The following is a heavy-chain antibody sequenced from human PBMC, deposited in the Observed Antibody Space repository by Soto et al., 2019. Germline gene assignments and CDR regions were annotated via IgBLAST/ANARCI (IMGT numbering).Heavy chain of an antibody. V-gene: IGHV1-8*01. J-gene: IGHJ5*02. CDR2: VNPKSGNT. D-gene: IGHD2-2*02. Sequence: QVQLVQSGAEVKKPGASVKVSCKASGYSFSTYDINWVRQAAGQGLAWMGWVNPKSGNTDYAQRFRGRVTMTSNTTICTAYMELSALTPADTALYYCARPAWESTICYTDWLDPGGHGTLGTVSS. CDR3: ARPAWESTICYTDWLDP. CDR1: GYSFSTYD.